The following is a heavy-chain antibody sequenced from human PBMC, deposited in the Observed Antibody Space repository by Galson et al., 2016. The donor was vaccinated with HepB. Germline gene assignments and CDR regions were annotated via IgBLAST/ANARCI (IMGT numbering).Heavy chain of an antibody. V-gene: IGHV1-46*01. J-gene: IGHJ6*02. CDR1: GYTFTSNY. CDR3: ARDEGRAEDFAVVPAAMKLRVLGYYSMDV. CDR2: INPSGGTT. D-gene: IGHD2-2*01. Sequence: SVKVSCKASGYTFTSNYIHWVRQAPGQGLEWMGIINPSGGTTSYAQKFQGRVTMTIDTSTSTVHMELSSLRSEDTAVYYCARDEGRAEDFAVVPAAMKLRVLGYYSMDVWGQGTTVTVSS.